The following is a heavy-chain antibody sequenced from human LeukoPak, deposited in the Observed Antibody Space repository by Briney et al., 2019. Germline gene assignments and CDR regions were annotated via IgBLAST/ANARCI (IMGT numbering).Heavy chain of an antibody. Sequence: GGSLRLSCGASGFTFSSHWMSWVRQVPGKGLEWVANIKQDGSEKYYVDSVEGRFTISRDNAKNSLYPQMNSLRAEDTAVYFCARDQTTVGLDFWGQGTLVSVSS. CDR2: IKQDGSEK. V-gene: IGHV3-7*03. J-gene: IGHJ4*02. CDR3: ARDQTTVGLDF. CDR1: GFTFSSHW. D-gene: IGHD4-23*01.